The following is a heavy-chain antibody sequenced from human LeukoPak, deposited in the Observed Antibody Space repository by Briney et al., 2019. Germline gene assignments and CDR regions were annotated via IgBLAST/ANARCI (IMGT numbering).Heavy chain of an antibody. CDR1: GFTFSSYE. CDR2: ISSRGSTI. J-gene: IGHJ3*02. V-gene: IGHV3-48*03. CDR3: ATEVVAATNDAFDI. D-gene: IGHD2-15*01. Sequence: GGSLRLSCAASGFTFSSYEMNWVRQAPGKGLEWVSYISSRGSTIYYADSVKGRFTISRDNAKNSLYLQMNSLRAEDTAVYYCATEVVAATNDAFDIWGQGTMVTVSS.